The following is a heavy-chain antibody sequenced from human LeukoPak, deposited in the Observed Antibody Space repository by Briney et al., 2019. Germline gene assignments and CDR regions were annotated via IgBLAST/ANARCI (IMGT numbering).Heavy chain of an antibody. CDR3: ASDIAIFGVVN. CDR2: INPSGGST. Sequence: ASVKVSCKASGYTFTSYHMHWVRQAPGQGLEWMGIINPSGGSTSYAQKFQGRVTMTRDTSTSTVYMELSSLRSEDTAVYYCASDIAIFGVVNWGQGTLVTVSS. V-gene: IGHV1-46*03. CDR1: GYTFTSYH. D-gene: IGHD3-3*01. J-gene: IGHJ4*02.